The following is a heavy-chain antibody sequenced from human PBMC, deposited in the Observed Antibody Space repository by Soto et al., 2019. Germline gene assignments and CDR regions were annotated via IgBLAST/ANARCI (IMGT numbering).Heavy chain of an antibody. D-gene: IGHD3-22*01. CDR2: IRSKAYGGTT. Sequence: SLRLSCTASGFTFGDYAMSWVRQAPGKGLEWVGFIRSKAYGGTTEYAASVKGRFTISRDDSKSIAYLQMNSLKTEDTAVYFCTRDTSDRGLDAFDIRGQGTMVTVS. V-gene: IGHV3-49*04. CDR3: TRDTSDRGLDAFDI. CDR1: GFTFGDYA. J-gene: IGHJ3*02.